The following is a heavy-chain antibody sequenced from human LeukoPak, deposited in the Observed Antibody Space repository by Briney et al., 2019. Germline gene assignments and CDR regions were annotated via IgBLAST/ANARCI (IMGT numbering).Heavy chain of an antibody. J-gene: IGHJ4*02. CDR3: AREIKYYYGSGSYVDY. CDR2: ISAYNGNT. D-gene: IGHD3-10*01. CDR1: GYTFTSYG. Sequence: ASVKVSCKASGYTFTSYGISWVRQAPGQGLEWMGWISAYNGNTNYAQKLQGRVTMTTDTSTSTAYMELRSLRSEDTAVYYCAREIKYYYGSGSYVDYWGQGTLVTVSS. V-gene: IGHV1-18*01.